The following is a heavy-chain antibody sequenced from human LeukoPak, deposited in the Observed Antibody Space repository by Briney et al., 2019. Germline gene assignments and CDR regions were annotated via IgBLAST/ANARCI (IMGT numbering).Heavy chain of an antibody. J-gene: IGHJ4*02. Sequence: GRYLRLSCAASGFTFSSYGMHWVRQAPGKGLEWVAVISYDGSNKYYADSVKGRFTISRDNSKNTLYLQMNSLRAEDTAVYYCAKNLGLAVAGTLGYWGQGTLVTVSS. CDR3: AKNLGLAVAGTLGY. CDR1: GFTFSSYG. CDR2: ISYDGSNK. D-gene: IGHD6-19*01. V-gene: IGHV3-30*18.